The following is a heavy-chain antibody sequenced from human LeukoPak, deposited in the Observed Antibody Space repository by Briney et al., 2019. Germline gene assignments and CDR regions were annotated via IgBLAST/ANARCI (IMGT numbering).Heavy chain of an antibody. CDR2: ISSSGSTI. D-gene: IGHD2-21*01. CDR3: ARGRDSLDS. CDR1: GFTFSSYA. V-gene: IGHV3-48*03. J-gene: IGHJ4*02. Sequence: GGSLRLSCAASGFTFSSYAINWVRQAPGKGLEWVSCISSSGSTIYYADSVKGRFTISRDNARNSLYLETNSLRAEDTAVYYCARGRDSLDSWGQGTLVTVSS.